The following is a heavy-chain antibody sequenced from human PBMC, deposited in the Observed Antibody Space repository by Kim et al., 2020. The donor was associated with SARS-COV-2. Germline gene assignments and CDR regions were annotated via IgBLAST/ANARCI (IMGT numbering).Heavy chain of an antibody. V-gene: IGHV3-15*01. CDR3: TTDERKRPQRSV. J-gene: IGHJ6*02. CDR1: GFTFSNAW. D-gene: IGHD6-25*01. CDR2: IKSKTDGGTT. Sequence: GGSLRLSCAASGFTFSNAWMSWVRQAPGKGLEWVGRIKSKTDGGTTDYAAPVKGRFTISRDDSKNTLYLQMNSLKTEDTAVYYCTTDERKRPQRSVWGQGTTVTVSS.